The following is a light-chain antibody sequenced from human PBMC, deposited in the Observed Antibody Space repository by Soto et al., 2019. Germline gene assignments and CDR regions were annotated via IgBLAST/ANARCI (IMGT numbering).Light chain of an antibody. CDR3: QQYYDWPIT. CDR2: DTS. CDR1: QSINSN. V-gene: IGKV3-15*01. J-gene: IGKJ5*01. Sequence: EIVMTQSPATLSLSPGERATLSCRASQSINSNLAWYQQKPGQTPRLLIYDTSTRATGVPTRFSGSRSGAEFTLTINSLQSEDFAVYYCQQYYDWPITFGQGTRLEIK.